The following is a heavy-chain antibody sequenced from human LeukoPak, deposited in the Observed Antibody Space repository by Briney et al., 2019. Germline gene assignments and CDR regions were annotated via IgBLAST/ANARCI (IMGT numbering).Heavy chain of an antibody. J-gene: IGHJ4*02. CDR1: GYTFTAYY. CDR2: INPNSGGT. CDR3: TRLLYSSGWYPSGY. Sequence: ASVKVSCKASGYTFTAYYMHWVRQAPGQGLKWMGWINPNSGGTKYAQKFQDRVTMTRDTSISTAYMELSRLRSDDTAVYYCTRLLYSSGWYPSGYWGQGTLVSVSS. V-gene: IGHV1-2*02. D-gene: IGHD6-19*01.